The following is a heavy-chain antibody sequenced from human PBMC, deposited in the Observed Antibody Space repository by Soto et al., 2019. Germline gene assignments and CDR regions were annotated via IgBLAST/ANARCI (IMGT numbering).Heavy chain of an antibody. CDR3: ARVPSCSGYCTNGVIDY. J-gene: IGHJ4*02. D-gene: IGHD2-8*01. CDR2: ISSSSSYI. V-gene: IGHV3-21*01. CDR1: GFTFSSYS. Sequence: PGGSLRLSCAASGFTFSSYSMNWVRQAPGKGLEWVSSISSSSSYIYYADSVKGRFTISRDNAKNSLYLQMNSLRAEDTAVYYCARVPSCSGYCTNGVIDYWGQGTLVTVSS.